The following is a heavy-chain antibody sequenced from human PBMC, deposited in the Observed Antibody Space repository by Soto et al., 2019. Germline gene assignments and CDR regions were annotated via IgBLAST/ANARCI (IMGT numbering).Heavy chain of an antibody. CDR3: ARGTNYYDTSGYLF. CDR2: IYYSGST. CDR1: GGSISSSSYY. Sequence: SETLSLTCTVSGGSISSSSYYWGWIRQPPGKGLEWIGSIYYSGSTYYNPSLKSRVTISVDTSKNQFSLKPSSVTAADTAVYYCARGTNYYDTSGYLFWGQGTLVTVSS. V-gene: IGHV4-39*07. D-gene: IGHD3-22*01. J-gene: IGHJ4*02.